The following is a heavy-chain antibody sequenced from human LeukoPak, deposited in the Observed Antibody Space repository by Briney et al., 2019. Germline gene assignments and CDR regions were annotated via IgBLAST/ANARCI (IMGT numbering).Heavy chain of an antibody. Sequence: GASVKVSCKASGYTFTGYYMHWVRQAPGQGLEWMGWINPNSGGTNYAQKFQGRVTMTRDTSISTAYMELSSLRSEDTAVYYCARGQKKRLLWFGDPDGYMDVWGKGTTVTISS. V-gene: IGHV1-2*02. CDR2: INPNSGGT. J-gene: IGHJ6*03. D-gene: IGHD3-10*01. CDR1: GYTFTGYY. CDR3: ARGQKKRLLWFGDPDGYMDV.